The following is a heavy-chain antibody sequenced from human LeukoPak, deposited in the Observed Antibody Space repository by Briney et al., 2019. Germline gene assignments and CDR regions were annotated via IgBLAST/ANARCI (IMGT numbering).Heavy chain of an antibody. Sequence: KTSETLSLTCTVSGGSISSYYWSWIRQPPGKGLEWIGYIYYSGSTNYNPSLKSRVTISVDTSKNQFSLKLSSVTAADTAVYYCASSYYGSGSYVGYWGQGTLVTVSS. CDR1: GGSISSYY. V-gene: IGHV4-59*01. J-gene: IGHJ4*02. CDR3: ASSYYGSGSYVGY. D-gene: IGHD3-10*01. CDR2: IYYSGST.